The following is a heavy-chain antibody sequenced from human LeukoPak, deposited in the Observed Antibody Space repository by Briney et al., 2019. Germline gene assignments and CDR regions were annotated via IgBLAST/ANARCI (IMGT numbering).Heavy chain of an antibody. J-gene: IGHJ4*02. D-gene: IGHD4-17*01. Sequence: GGSLRLSCAASGFTFSSHWMHWVRQTPGKGLVWVSRISSDASTTNYADSVKGRFTISRDTAKNTLYLQMISLRAEDTAVYYCARETTAPGNYFDSWGQGTLVTVSS. CDR1: GFTFSSHW. V-gene: IGHV3-74*01. CDR3: ARETTAPGNYFDS. CDR2: ISSDASTT.